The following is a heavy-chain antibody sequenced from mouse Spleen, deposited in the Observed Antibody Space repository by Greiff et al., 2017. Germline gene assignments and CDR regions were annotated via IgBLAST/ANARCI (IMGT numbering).Heavy chain of an antibody. CDR3: ARRATATEAMDY. D-gene: IGHD1-2*01. CDR2: ISSGGSYT. Sequence: DVQLQESGGGLVKPGGSLKLSCAASGFTFSSYAMSWVRQTPEKRLEWVATISSGGSYTYYPDSVKGRFTISRDNAKNTLYLQMSSLRSEDTAMYYCARRATATEAMDYWGQGTSVTVSS. V-gene: IGHV5-9-3*01. J-gene: IGHJ4*01. CDR1: GFTFSSYA.